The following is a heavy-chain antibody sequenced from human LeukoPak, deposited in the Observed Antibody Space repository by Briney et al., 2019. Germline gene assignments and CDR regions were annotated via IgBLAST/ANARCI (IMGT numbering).Heavy chain of an antibody. CDR1: GFTFSSYW. CDR3: ARELGYDFWSGYSIDY. CDR2: IKQDGSEK. J-gene: IGHJ4*02. V-gene: IGHV3-7*01. Sequence: GGSLRLSCAASGFTFSSYWMSWVRPAPGKGLEWVANIKQDGSEKYYVDSVKGRFTISRDNAKNSLYLQMNSLRAEDTAVYYCARELGYDFWSGYSIDYWGQGTLVTVSS. D-gene: IGHD3-3*01.